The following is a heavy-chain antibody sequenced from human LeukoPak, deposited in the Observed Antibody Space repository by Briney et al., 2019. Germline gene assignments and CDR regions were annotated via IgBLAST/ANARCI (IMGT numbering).Heavy chain of an antibody. Sequence: GGSLRLSCAASGFTFSSYWMSWVRQAPGKGLEWVSSISGSGGSTQYADSVQGRFAISRDNSKNTLYLQMNSLRADDTAVYFCARDPNGDYIGTFDMWGRGTMVSVSS. CDR3: ARDPNGDYIGTFDM. CDR2: ISGSGGST. V-gene: IGHV3-23*01. J-gene: IGHJ3*02. D-gene: IGHD4-17*01. CDR1: GFTFSSYW.